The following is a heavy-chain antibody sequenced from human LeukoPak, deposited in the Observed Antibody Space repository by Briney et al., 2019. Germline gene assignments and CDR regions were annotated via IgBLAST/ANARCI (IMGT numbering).Heavy chain of an antibody. D-gene: IGHD2-15*01. CDR3: ARVGYYSGGSCYRDAFDI. Sequence: ASETLSLTCAVSGYSISSGYYWGWIRQPPGKGLEWIGSIYHSGSTYYNPSLKSRVTISVDTSKNQFSLKLSSVTAADTAVYYCARVGYYSGGSCYRDAFDIWGQGTMVTVSS. CDR2: IYHSGST. V-gene: IGHV4-38-2*01. CDR1: GYSISSGYY. J-gene: IGHJ3*02.